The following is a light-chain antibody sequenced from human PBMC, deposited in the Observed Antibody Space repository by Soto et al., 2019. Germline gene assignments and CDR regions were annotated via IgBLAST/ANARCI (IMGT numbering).Light chain of an antibody. CDR2: KAS. V-gene: IGKV1-5*03. CDR3: QQYDSFLFT. CDR1: QTISSW. J-gene: IGKJ2*01. Sequence: DIQMTQSPSSLSASVGDTVTITCRASQTISSWLAWYQQKPGKAPKLLIYKASSLESGVPSRFRGSGSGTEFTLTISSLQPDDFATYYCQQYDSFLFTFGHGTKLEIK.